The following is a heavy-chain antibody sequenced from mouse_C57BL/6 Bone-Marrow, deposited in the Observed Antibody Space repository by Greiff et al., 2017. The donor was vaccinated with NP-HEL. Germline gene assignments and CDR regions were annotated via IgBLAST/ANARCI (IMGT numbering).Heavy chain of an antibody. J-gene: IGHJ2*01. V-gene: IGHV1-81*01. D-gene: IGHD1-1*01. CDR2: IYPRSGNT. CDR1: GYTFTSYG. Sequence: QVHVKQSGAELARPGASVKLSCKASGYTFTSYGISWVKQRTGQGLEWIGEIYPRSGNTYYNEKFKGKATLTADKSSSTAYMELRSLTSEDSAVYFCARDCGVVAPFDYWGQGTTLTVSS. CDR3: ARDCGVVAPFDY.